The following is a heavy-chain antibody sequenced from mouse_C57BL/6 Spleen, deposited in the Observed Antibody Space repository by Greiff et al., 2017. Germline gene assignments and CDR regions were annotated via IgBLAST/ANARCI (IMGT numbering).Heavy chain of an antibody. V-gene: IGHV5-9-1*02. CDR3: TRDDYDGDYYAMDY. J-gene: IGHJ4*01. Sequence: EVQLVESGEGLVKPGGSLKLSCAASGFTFSSYAMSWVRQTPEKRLEWVAYISSGGDYIYYADTVKGRFTISRDNARNTLYLQMSSLKSEDTAMYYCTRDDYDGDYYAMDYWGQGTSVTVSS. D-gene: IGHD2-4*01. CDR1: GFTFSSYA. CDR2: ISSGGDYI.